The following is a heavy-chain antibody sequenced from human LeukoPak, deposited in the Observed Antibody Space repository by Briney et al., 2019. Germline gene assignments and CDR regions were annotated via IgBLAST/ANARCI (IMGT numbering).Heavy chain of an antibody. Sequence: GGSLRLSCAASGFTFSSYAMSGVRQAPGRGLEWVSVIYSGGSTYYADSVKGRFTISRDNSKNTLYLQMNSLRAEDTAVYYCARPYYYDSSGYYPYYWGQGTLVTVSS. CDR3: ARPYYYDSSGYYPYY. J-gene: IGHJ4*02. D-gene: IGHD3-22*01. V-gene: IGHV3-66*02. CDR1: GFTFSSYA. CDR2: IYSGGST.